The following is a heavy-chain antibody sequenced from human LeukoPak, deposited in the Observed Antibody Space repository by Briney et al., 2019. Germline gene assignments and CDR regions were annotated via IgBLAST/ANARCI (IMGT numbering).Heavy chain of an antibody. CDR1: GGSISSSSYY. CDR2: IYYSGST. J-gene: IGHJ4*02. D-gene: IGHD6-13*01. CDR3: ARLSPLGSSTYYFDY. Sequence: SETLSLTCTVSGGSISSSSYYWGWIRQPGWIRQPPGKGLEWIGSIYYSGSTYYNPSLKSRVTISVDTSKNQFSLKLSSVTAADTAAYYCARLSPLGSSTYYFDYWGQGTLVTVSS. V-gene: IGHV4-39*01.